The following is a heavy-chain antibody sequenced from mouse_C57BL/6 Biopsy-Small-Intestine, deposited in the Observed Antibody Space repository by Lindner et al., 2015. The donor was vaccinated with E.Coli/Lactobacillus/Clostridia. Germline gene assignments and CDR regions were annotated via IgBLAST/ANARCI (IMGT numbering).Heavy chain of an antibody. Sequence: SVKVSCKASGYTFTTYYMHWVRQAPGQGLEWMGIIKPSGGRTTYAQKFQGRVTMTRDTSTSTVYMELSSLRSEDTAVYYCARGMGVDTFMVGDSWGQGTLVIVSS. D-gene: IGHD2-2*01. J-gene: IGHJ4*01. CDR1: GYTFTTYY. CDR2: IKPSGGRT. V-gene: IGHV1-64*01. CDR3: ARGMGVDTFMVGDS.